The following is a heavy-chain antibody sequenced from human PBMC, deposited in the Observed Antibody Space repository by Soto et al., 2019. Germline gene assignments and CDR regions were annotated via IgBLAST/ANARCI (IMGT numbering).Heavy chain of an antibody. CDR2: ISYSGST. Sequence: SETLSLTCRISGGSISSYYWNWLRQAPGKGLEWIGFISYSGSTNYNPALTSRVTISVDTSMDQISLRLNSVTAADTAVYYCARVQSSDWYGPDYWGQGTLVTVSS. CDR3: ARVQSSDWYGPDY. J-gene: IGHJ4*02. V-gene: IGHV4-59*01. D-gene: IGHD6-19*01. CDR1: GGSISSYY.